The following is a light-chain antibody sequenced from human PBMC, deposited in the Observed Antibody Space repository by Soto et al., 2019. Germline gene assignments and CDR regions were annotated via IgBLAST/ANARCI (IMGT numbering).Light chain of an antibody. Sequence: DIQMTQSPSTLSSSAGDRVTITCRASQSISTWLAWYQQTPGKAPKLLIYGASSLASGVPSRFTVTGSGTEFTFSFTSMQPEDFGTEDCQQWYMGWTFCPGTKVEIK. CDR2: GAS. V-gene: IGKV1-5*01. CDR3: QQWYMGWT. J-gene: IGKJ1*01. CDR1: QSISTW.